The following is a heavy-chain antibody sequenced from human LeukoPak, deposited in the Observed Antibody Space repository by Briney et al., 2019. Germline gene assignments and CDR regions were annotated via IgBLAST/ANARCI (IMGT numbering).Heavy chain of an antibody. J-gene: IGHJ4*02. CDR3: ARDSDSRSKHYFAY. CDR1: GFTFSSYL. CDR2: IKQDGSEK. D-gene: IGHD3-22*01. Sequence: PGGSLRLSCAASGFTFSSYLMSWVRQAPGKGLEWVANIKQDGSEKYYVDSVKGQFTISRDNAKNSLFLQMISLRAEDTAVYYCARDSDSRSKHYFAYWGQGTLVTVSS. V-gene: IGHV3-7*01.